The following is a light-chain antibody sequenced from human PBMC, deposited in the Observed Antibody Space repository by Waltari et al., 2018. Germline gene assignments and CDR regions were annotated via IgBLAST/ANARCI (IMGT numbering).Light chain of an antibody. Sequence: VVVTQSPATLSLSPGERTTLSCRASQSISTYLAWYQQKPGQAPSLLIYDASNRATGIPARFSGSGSGTDFTLTISSLEPEDFAVYYCQQRTIWSGTFGQGTKVEIK. V-gene: IGKV3-11*01. CDR3: QQRTIWSGT. CDR2: DAS. J-gene: IGKJ1*01. CDR1: QSISTY.